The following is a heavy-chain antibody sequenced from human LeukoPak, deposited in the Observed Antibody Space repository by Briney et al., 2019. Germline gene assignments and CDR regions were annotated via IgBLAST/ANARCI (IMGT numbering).Heavy chain of an antibody. Sequence: SETLSLTCTVSGGSISSYYWSWIRQPPGKGLEWIGYIYYSGSTNYNPSLKSRVTISVDTSKNQFSLKLSSVTAADTAVYYCARRFPNNWFDPWGQGTLVTVSS. CDR2: IYYSGST. D-gene: IGHD3-3*01. J-gene: IGHJ5*02. V-gene: IGHV4-59*01. CDR3: ARRFPNNWFDP. CDR1: GGSISSYY.